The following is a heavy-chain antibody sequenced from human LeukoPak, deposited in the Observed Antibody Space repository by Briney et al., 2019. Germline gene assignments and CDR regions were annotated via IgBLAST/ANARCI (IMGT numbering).Heavy chain of an antibody. CDR2: ISGSSSYI. Sequence: KTGGSLRLSCAASGFTFSSYTMNWVRQAPGQGLEWVSSISGSSSYINYADSVKGRFTISRDNAQNSLFLQLNSLRAEDTAVYYCARDPYSSGWYKDAFDIWGQGTMVTVSS. J-gene: IGHJ3*02. CDR1: GFTFSSYT. D-gene: IGHD6-19*01. CDR3: ARDPYSSGWYKDAFDI. V-gene: IGHV3-21*01.